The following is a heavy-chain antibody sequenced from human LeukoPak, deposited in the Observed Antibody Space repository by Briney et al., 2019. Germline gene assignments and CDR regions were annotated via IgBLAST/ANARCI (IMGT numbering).Heavy chain of an antibody. V-gene: IGHV1-69*06. CDR1: GGTFSSYA. CDR3: ARLPYWSYYDSSGYYPP. CDR2: IIPIFGTA. D-gene: IGHD3-22*01. Sequence: SVKVSCKASGGTFSSYAISWVRQAPGQGLEWMGSIIPIFGTANYAQKFQGRVTITADKSTSTAYMELSSLRSEDTAVYYCARLPYWSYYDSSGYYPPWGQGTLVTVSS. J-gene: IGHJ5*02.